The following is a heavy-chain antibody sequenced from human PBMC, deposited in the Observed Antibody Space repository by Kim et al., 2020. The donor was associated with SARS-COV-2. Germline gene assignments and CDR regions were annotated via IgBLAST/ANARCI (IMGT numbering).Heavy chain of an antibody. J-gene: IGHJ6*04. V-gene: IGHV3-11*05. D-gene: IGHD3-22*01. CDR2: ISSSSSYT. CDR3: ARDHSTYYYDSSGYYRALTPEYYYYGMDG. CDR1: GFTFSDYY. Sequence: GGSLRLSCAASGFTFSDYYMSWIRQAPGKGLEWVSYISSSSSYTNYADSVKGRFTISRDNAKNSLYLQMNSLRAEDTAVYYCARDHSTYYYDSSGYYRALTPEYYYYGMDGWGKGTTVTVSA.